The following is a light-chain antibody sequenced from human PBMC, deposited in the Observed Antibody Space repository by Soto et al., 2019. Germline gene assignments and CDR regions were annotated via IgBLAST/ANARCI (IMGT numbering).Light chain of an antibody. Sequence: QSALTQPPSASGSPGQSVTISCTGTSSDVGGYNYVSWYQQHPGKAPKLMIYEVSKRPSGVPDRFSGSKSGNTASLTVSGLQAEDEADYYWSSYAGSNNPNYVFGTGTKVTVL. V-gene: IGLV2-8*01. CDR1: SSDVGGYNY. J-gene: IGLJ1*01. CDR3: SSYAGSNNPNYV. CDR2: EVS.